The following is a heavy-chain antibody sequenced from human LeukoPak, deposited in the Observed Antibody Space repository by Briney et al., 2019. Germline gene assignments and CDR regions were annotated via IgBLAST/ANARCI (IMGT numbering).Heavy chain of an antibody. CDR1: GFTFSSYA. J-gene: IGHJ6*03. D-gene: IGHD2-2*01. Sequence: PGGSLRLSCAASGFTFSSYAMSWVRQAPGKGLEWVSAISGSGGSTYYADSVKDRFTISRDNAKNSLYLQMNSLRAEDTAVYYCARAGIVVVPAATGYYYYYMDVWGKGTTVTVSS. CDR3: ARAGIVVVPAATGYYYYYMDV. CDR2: ISGSGGST. V-gene: IGHV3-23*01.